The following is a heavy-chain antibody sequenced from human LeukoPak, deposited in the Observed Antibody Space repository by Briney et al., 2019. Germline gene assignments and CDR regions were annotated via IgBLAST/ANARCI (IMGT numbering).Heavy chain of an antibody. J-gene: IGHJ3*02. CDR2: INAGNGNT. Sequence: ASVKVSCKASGYTFTSYAMHWVRQAPGQRLEWMGWINAGNGNTKYSQEFQGRVTITRDTSASTAYMELSSLRSEDMAVYYCARADIAAAHDAFDIWGQGTMVTVSS. V-gene: IGHV1-3*03. CDR1: GYTFTSYA. D-gene: IGHD6-13*01. CDR3: ARADIAAAHDAFDI.